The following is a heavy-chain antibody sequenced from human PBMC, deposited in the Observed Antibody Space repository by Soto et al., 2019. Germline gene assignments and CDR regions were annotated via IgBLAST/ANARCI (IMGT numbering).Heavy chain of an antibody. CDR2: IWYDGSNK. CDR3: ARDSGYDYEGYYFDY. Sequence: SLRLSCAASGFTFSSYGMHWVRQAPGKGLEWVAVIWYDGSNKYYADSVKGRFTISRDNSKNTLYLQMNSLRAEDTAVYYCARDSGYDYEGYYFDYWGQGTLVTVSS. V-gene: IGHV3-33*01. D-gene: IGHD5-12*01. J-gene: IGHJ4*02. CDR1: GFTFSSYG.